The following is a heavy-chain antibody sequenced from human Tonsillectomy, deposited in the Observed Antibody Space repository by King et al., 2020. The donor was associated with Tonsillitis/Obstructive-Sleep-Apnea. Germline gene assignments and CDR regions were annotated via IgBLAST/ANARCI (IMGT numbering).Heavy chain of an antibody. V-gene: IGHV3-11*01. J-gene: IGHJ5*02. D-gene: IGHD2-2*01. CDR1: GFTFSDYY. CDR3: ARVGDIVVVPAAIWFDP. Sequence: VQLVESGGGLVKPGGSLRLSCAASGFTFSDYYMSWIRQAPGKGLEWVSYITSSGSTRYYADFVKGRFTMSRDNAKNSLYLQMHSLRAEDTAVYYSARVGDIVVVPAAIWFDPWGQGTLVTVSS. CDR2: ITSSGSTR.